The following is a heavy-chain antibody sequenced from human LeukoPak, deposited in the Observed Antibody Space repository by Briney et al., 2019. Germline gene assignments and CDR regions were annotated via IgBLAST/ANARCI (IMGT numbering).Heavy chain of an antibody. CDR1: GDSISSYS. CDR3: ANYRSNWGSGWYFGL. V-gene: IGHV4-59*01. CDR2: MYYTENS. J-gene: IGHJ2*01. Sequence: SEPLSLACTVSGDSISSYSWTWIRQPPGKGLEYIGHMYYTENSYYNPSLKSRVTISIDTSKNQFSLKLNSVTAADTAVYYCANYRSNWGSGWYFGLWGRGTLVSVSS. D-gene: IGHD7-27*01.